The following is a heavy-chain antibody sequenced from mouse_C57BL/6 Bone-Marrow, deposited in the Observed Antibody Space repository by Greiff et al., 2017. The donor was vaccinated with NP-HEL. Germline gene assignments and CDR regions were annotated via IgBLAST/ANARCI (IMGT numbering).Heavy chain of an antibody. Sequence: QVQLQQPGAELVKPGASVKLSCKASGYTFTSYWMHWVKQRPGQGLEWIGMIHPNSGSTNYNEKFKSKATLTVDKSSSTAYMQLSSLTSEGSAVYYCASGPIYYYAMDYWGQGTSVTVSS. V-gene: IGHV1-64*01. D-gene: IGHD1-3*01. CDR3: ASGPIYYYAMDY. CDR1: GYTFTSYW. CDR2: IHPNSGST. J-gene: IGHJ4*01.